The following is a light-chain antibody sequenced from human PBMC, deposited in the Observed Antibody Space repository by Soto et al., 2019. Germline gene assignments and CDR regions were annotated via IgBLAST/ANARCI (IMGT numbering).Light chain of an antibody. Sequence: EIVLTQSPCTLSLSPGERATLSCRASQSVSSSYLAWYQQKPGQAPRLLIYDASNRATGIPARFSGSGSGTDFTLTISRLEPEDFAVYYCQQYGSSRTWTFGQGTKVDIK. J-gene: IGKJ1*01. CDR2: DAS. CDR3: QQYGSSRTWT. V-gene: IGKV3-20*01. CDR1: QSVSSSY.